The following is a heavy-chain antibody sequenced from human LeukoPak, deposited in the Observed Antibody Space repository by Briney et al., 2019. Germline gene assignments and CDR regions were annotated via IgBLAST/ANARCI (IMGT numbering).Heavy chain of an antibody. J-gene: IGHJ4*02. CDR2: IIPIFGTA. Sequence: RASVKISCKVSGGTFSSYAISWVRQAPGQGLEWMGGIIPIFGTANYAQKFQGRVTITADESTSTAYMELSSLRSEDTAVYYCARELRLPNHYFDYWGQGTLVTVSS. CDR3: ARELRLPNHYFDY. CDR1: GGTFSSYA. D-gene: IGHD6-25*01. V-gene: IGHV1-69*01.